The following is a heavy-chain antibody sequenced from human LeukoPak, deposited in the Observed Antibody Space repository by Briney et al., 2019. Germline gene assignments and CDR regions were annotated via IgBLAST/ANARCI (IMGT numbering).Heavy chain of an antibody. Sequence: GGSLRLSCAASGFTFSSYAMSWVRQAPGKGLEWVSAISGSGGSTYYADSVKGRFTISRDNSKNTLYLQMNSLRAEDTAVYYRAVNYYDSSGYVYYFDYWGQGTLVTVSS. CDR3: AVNYYDSSGYVYYFDY. CDR1: GFTFSSYA. D-gene: IGHD3-22*01. CDR2: ISGSGGST. V-gene: IGHV3-23*01. J-gene: IGHJ4*02.